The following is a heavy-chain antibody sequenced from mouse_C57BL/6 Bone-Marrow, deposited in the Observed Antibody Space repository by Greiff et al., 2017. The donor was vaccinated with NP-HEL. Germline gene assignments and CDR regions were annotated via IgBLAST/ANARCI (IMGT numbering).Heavy chain of an antibody. D-gene: IGHD3-2*02. CDR1: GYAFTNYL. V-gene: IGHV1-54*01. Sequence: QVQLQQSGAELVRPGTSVKVSCKASGYAFTNYLIEWVKQRPGQGLEWIGVINPGSGGTNYNEKFKGKATLTADKSSSTAYMQLSSLTSEDSAVYFCARSRGSSGPCFAYWGQGTLVTVAA. CDR2: INPGSGGT. J-gene: IGHJ3*01. CDR3: ARSRGSSGPCFAY.